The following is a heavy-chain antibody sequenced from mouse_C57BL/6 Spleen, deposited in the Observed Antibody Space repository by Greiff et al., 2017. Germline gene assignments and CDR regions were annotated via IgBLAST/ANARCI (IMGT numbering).Heavy chain of an antibody. CDR1: GYTFTSYW. J-gene: IGHJ2*01. CDR3: ARNDYGLDY. Sequence: VQLQQPGAELVKPGASVKLSCKASGYTFTSYWMHWVKQRPGQGLEWIGMIHPNSGSTNYNEKFKSKATLTVDKSSSTAYMQLRSLTSKDSAVYYCARNDYGLDYWGQGTTRTVSS. D-gene: IGHD2-4*01. V-gene: IGHV1-64*01. CDR2: IHPNSGST.